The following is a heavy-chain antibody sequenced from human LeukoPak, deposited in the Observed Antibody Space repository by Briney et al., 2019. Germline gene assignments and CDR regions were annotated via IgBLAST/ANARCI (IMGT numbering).Heavy chain of an antibody. V-gene: IGHV3-9*01. J-gene: IGHJ6*02. CDR3: AKHLRATNTYIFFGLYV. CDR2: INWNGGGT. Sequence: GGSLRLSCAATGFTFKDYGMHWVRQPPGKGLEWVSGINWNGGGTDYADSVKGRFTISRDNAKNSLYLQKTSLRPEDTALYYCAKHLRATNTYIFFGLYVWGQGTTVTVSS. D-gene: IGHD1-26*01. CDR1: GFTFKDYG.